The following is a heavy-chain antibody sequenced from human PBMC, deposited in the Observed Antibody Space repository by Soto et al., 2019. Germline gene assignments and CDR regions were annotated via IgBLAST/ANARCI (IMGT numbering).Heavy chain of an antibody. D-gene: IGHD4-17*01. CDR1: GFTFSSYS. V-gene: IGHV3-21*01. CDR3: ARVTPGKNDYYYYGMDV. J-gene: IGHJ6*02. CDR2: ISSSSSYI. Sequence: EVQLVESGGGLVKPGGSLRLSCAASGFTFSSYSMNWVRQAPGKGLEWVSSISSSSSYIYYADSVKGRFTISRDNAKNSLYLQMNSLRADDTAVYYCARVTPGKNDYYYYGMDVWGQGTTVTVSS.